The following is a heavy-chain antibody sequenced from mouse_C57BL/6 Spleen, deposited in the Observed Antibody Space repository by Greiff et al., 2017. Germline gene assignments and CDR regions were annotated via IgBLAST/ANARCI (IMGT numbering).Heavy chain of an antibody. CDR3: ARGGRGLFDN. CDR1: GFTFSSYA. J-gene: IGHJ2*01. Sequence: VQLKESGGGLVKPGGSLKLSCAASGFTFSSYAMSWVRQTPEKRLEWVATISDGGSYTYYPDNVKGRITISRDNAKNNLYLQLSHLKSEDTAMYHCARGGRGLFDNGGQGTTLTDSA. CDR2: ISDGGSYT. D-gene: IGHD3-3*01. V-gene: IGHV5-4*01.